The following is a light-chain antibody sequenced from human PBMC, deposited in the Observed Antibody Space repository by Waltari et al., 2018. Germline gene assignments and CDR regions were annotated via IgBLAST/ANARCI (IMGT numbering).Light chain of an antibody. CDR1: HYIANF. CDR2: DAS. CDR3: QQTYKSPPT. Sequence: DVLVTQPPSPLSASVGDRVTITCRASHYIANFLNWYQHMPGKAPRLLIHDASTLQPGVSPRFSGSTSGTDFILTIDNLHPEDFATYYCQQTYKSPPTFGPGTKVDV. V-gene: IGKV1-39*01. J-gene: IGKJ3*01.